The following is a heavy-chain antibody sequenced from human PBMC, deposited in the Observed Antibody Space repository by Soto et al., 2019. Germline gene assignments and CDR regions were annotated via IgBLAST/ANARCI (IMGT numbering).Heavy chain of an antibody. V-gene: IGHV1-69*13. J-gene: IGHJ6*02. CDR3: ARDHLWYGGSLPTAWSGMDV. D-gene: IGHD1-26*01. CDR2: IIPIFGTA. CDR1: GGTFSSYA. Sequence: ASVKVSCKASGGTFSSYAISWVRQAPGQGLEWMGGIIPIFGTANYAQKFQGRVTITADESTSTAYMELRSLRSEDTAVYYCARDHLWYGGSLPTAWSGMDVWGQGTTVTVPS.